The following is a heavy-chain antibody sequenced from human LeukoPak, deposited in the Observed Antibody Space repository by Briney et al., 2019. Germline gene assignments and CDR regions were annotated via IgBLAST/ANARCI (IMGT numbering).Heavy chain of an antibody. J-gene: IGHJ4*02. V-gene: IGHV5-51*01. Sequence: LGESLKISCKGSGYSFTSYWIGGVRQLPGKGLEWMGIIYPGDSDTSDSPSFPGPVTLSADRSISTTYLQWSSLKASDTAMYYCARPLDAVAGTSSDYWGQGTLVTVSS. CDR2: IYPGDSDT. CDR3: ARPLDAVAGTSSDY. D-gene: IGHD6-19*01. CDR1: GYSFTSYW.